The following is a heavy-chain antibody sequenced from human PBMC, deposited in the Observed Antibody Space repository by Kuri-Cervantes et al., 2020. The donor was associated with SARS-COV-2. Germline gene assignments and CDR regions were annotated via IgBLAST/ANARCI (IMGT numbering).Heavy chain of an antibody. CDR2: ISGSGGST. V-gene: IGHV3-23*01. D-gene: IGHD3-3*01. CDR3: ASARFLEWLSLGVMDV. J-gene: IGHJ6*03. Sequence: ETLSLTCAASGFTFSSYAMHWVRQAPGKGLEWVSAISGSGGSTYYADSVKGRFTISRDNSKNTLYLQMNSLRAEDTAVYYCASARFLEWLSLGVMDVWGKGTTVTVSS. CDR1: GFTFSSYA.